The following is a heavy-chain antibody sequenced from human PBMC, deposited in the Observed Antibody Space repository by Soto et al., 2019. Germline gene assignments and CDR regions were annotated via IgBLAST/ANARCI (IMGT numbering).Heavy chain of an antibody. CDR1: GFTFINYA. Sequence: EVQLLESGGGLVQPGGSLRLSCVGSGFTFINYAMNWVRQTPGKGLEWVSGISGGGDRTFDADSVKGRFTICRDHSKNTVNLQMNSLRADDTAVYYGARKVLGSTSRPDWWYVELWGRGTLVTVSS. CDR2: ISGGGDRT. CDR3: ARKVLGSTSRPDWWYVEL. D-gene: IGHD2-2*01. V-gene: IGHV3-23*01. J-gene: IGHJ2*01.